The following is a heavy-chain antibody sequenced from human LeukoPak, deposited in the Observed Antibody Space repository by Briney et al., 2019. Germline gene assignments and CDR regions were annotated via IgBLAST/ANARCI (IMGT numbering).Heavy chain of an antibody. Sequence: GGSLRLSCAASGFTFSSYGMHWVRQAPGKGLEWVAVISYDGSNKYYADSVKGRFTISRDNSKNTLYLQMNSLRAEDTAVYYCTDRDFVYWGQGTLVTVSS. CDR3: TDRDFVY. CDR2: ISYDGSNK. CDR1: GFTFSSYG. V-gene: IGHV3-30*03. D-gene: IGHD3-10*01. J-gene: IGHJ4*02.